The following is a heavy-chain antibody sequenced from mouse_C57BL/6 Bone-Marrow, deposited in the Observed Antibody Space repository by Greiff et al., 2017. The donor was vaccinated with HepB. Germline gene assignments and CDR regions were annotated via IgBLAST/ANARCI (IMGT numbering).Heavy chain of an antibody. J-gene: IGHJ2*01. D-gene: IGHD4-1*01. CDR3: ARRQTGTWFLFDY. CDR2: IYPRDGST. V-gene: IGHV1-85*01. Sequence: VQLQQSGPELVKPGASVKLSCKASGYTFTSDDINWVKQRPGQGLEWIGWIYPRDGSTKYNDKFKGKATLTVDTSSSTTYMELHSLTSEDSAVYFCARRQTGTWFLFDYWGQGTTLTVSS. CDR1: GYTFTSDD.